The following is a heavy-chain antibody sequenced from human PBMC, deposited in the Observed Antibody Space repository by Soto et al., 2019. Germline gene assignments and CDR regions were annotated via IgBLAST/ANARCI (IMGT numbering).Heavy chain of an antibody. CDR1: GFTFSSYA. CDR2: ISYDGSNK. D-gene: IGHD3-22*01. V-gene: IGHV3-30-3*01. Sequence: GGSLRLSCAASGFTFSSYAMHWVRQAPGKGLEWVAVISYDGSNKYYADSVKGRFTISRDNSKNTLYLQMNSLRAEDTAVYYCARDDRDSSDYNWFDPWGQGTLVTVSS. CDR3: ARDDRDSSDYNWFDP. J-gene: IGHJ5*02.